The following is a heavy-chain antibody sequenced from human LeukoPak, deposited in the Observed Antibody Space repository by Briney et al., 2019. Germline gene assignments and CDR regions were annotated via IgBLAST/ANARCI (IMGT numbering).Heavy chain of an antibody. D-gene: IGHD1-1*01. CDR1: GGSISSGDYY. CDR2: IYYSGST. V-gene: IGHV4-30-4*01. CDR3: ARSRAGFPGAFDI. Sequence: SETLSLTCTVSGGSISSGDYYWSWIRQPPGKGLEWIGYIYYSGSTYYNPSLKSRVTISVDTSKNQFSLKLSSVTAADTAVYYCARSRAGFPGAFDIWGQGTMVTVSS. J-gene: IGHJ3*02.